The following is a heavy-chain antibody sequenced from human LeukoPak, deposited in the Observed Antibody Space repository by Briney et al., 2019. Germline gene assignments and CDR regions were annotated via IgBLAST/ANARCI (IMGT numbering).Heavy chain of an antibody. D-gene: IGHD1-1*01. V-gene: IGHV3-21*01. J-gene: IGHJ4*02. Sequence: GGSLRLSCAASGFTFSSYNMNWVRQAPGKGLEWVSSISSSSSYIYHADSVKGRFTIFRDNAKNSLYLQMNSLSAEDTAVYYCARGGTTFEHWGQGTLVTVSS. CDR2: ISSSSSYI. CDR3: ARGGTTFEH. CDR1: GFTFSSYN.